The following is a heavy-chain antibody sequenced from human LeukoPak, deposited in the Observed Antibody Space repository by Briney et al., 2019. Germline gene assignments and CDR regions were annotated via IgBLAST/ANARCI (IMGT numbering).Heavy chain of an antibody. J-gene: IGHJ5*02. CDR3: ARGRGHSSGWLNWFDP. CDR1: GGSFSGYY. CDR2: INHSGST. V-gene: IGHV4-34*01. D-gene: IGHD6-19*01. Sequence: SETLSLTCAVYGGSFSGYYWSWIRQPPGKGLEWIGEINHSGSTNYNPSLKSRVTISVDTSKNQFSLKLSSVTAADTAVYYCARGRGHSSGWLNWFDPWGQGTLVTVSS.